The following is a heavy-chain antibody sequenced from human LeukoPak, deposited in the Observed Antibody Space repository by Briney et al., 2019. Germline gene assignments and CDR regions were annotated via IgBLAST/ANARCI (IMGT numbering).Heavy chain of an antibody. CDR1: RFTFSRSA. D-gene: IGHD4-17*01. CDR2: ISGTADTT. J-gene: IGHJ4*02. Sequence: GGSLRLSCVASRFTFSRSAMSWVRQAPGKGLEWVSSISGTADTTYYADSVKGRFTISRDNSKNTLYLQMNSLRADDTAVYYCVKGKSPTVTLGFDYWGQGTLVTVSS. CDR3: VKGKSPTVTLGFDY. V-gene: IGHV3-23*01.